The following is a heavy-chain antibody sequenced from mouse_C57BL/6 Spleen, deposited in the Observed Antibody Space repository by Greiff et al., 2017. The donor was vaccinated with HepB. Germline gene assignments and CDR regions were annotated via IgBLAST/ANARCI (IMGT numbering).Heavy chain of an antibody. CDR1: GYSITSGYY. CDR3: AREDD. V-gene: IGHV3-6*01. J-gene: IGHJ2*01. Sequence: EVQLQQSGPGLVKPSQSLSLTCSVTGYSITSGYYWHWIRQFPGNTLEWMGYLSYDVSNNYHPSLHNRISITRYTSKNQFFLKLNSVTTEDTATYYCAREDDGGQGTTLTDSS. CDR2: LSYDVSN.